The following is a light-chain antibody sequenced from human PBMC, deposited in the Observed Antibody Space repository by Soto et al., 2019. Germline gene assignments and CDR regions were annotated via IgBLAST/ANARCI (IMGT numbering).Light chain of an antibody. Sequence: EIVMTQSPATLSVSPGERVTLSCRASQSVMNNLAWYQHKPGQTPRLLISYASTVATVHPAGFIVSGYGTDFTLTFSSLRSEYFAVYYCLQFHRWPVTFGGGAKVEI. CDR1: QSVMNN. J-gene: IGKJ4*01. CDR3: LQFHRWPVT. CDR2: YAS. V-gene: IGKV3-15*01.